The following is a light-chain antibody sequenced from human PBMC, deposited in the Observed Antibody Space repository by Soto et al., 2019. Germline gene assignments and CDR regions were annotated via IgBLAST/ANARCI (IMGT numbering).Light chain of an antibody. J-gene: IGLJ1*01. CDR2: EVS. Sequence: QCVLTQPASVSGSPGQSITISCTGTSSDVGGYNYVSWYQQHPGKAPKLMIYEVSNRPSGVSNRFSGSKSGNTASLTISGLQAEDEADYYCSSYTSSILYVFGTGTKVTVL. CDR3: SSYTSSILYV. V-gene: IGLV2-14*01. CDR1: SSDVGGYNY.